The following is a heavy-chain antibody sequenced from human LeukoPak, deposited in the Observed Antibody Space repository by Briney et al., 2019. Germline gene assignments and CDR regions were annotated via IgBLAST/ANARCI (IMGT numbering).Heavy chain of an antibody. V-gene: IGHV4-34*01. J-gene: IGHJ5*02. CDR2: INHSGST. CDR3: ARNDYVWGSYRLNWFDP. D-gene: IGHD3-16*02. Sequence: TSETLSLTCAVYGGSFSGYYWSWIRQPPGKGLEWIGEINHSGSTNYNPSLKRRVTISVDTSKNQFSLKLSSVTAADTAVYYCARNDYVWGSYRLNWFDPWGQGTLVTVSS. CDR1: GGSFSGYY.